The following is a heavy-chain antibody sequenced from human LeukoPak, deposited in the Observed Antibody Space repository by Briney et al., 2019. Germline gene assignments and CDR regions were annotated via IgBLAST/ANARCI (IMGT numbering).Heavy chain of an antibody. Sequence: SETLSLTCAVYGGSFSGYYWSWIRQPPGKGLEWIGEINHSGSTNYNPSLKSRVTISVDTSKNQFPLKLSSVTAADTAVYYCARRLTNWNDFDYWGQGTLVTVSS. CDR1: GGSFSGYY. CDR3: ARRLTNWNDFDY. J-gene: IGHJ4*02. V-gene: IGHV4-34*01. CDR2: INHSGST. D-gene: IGHD1-1*01.